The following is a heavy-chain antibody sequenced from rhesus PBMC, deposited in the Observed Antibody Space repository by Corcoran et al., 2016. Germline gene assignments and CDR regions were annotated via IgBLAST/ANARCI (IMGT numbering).Heavy chain of an antibody. CDR2: SGGSTGSN. J-gene: IGHJ6*01. CDR1: GYSISSGFG. CDR3: AREEQRYSWNNRCGLDA. V-gene: IGHV4-127*01. Sequence: QVQLQESGPGLVKPSETLSLTCAVSGYSISSGFGCSWIRHPPGKGREWIGSSGGSTGSNNYNPSLKSRVTIATDTSKNQFSLKLSSVTAADTAVYYCAREEQRYSWNNRCGLDAWGQGVVVTVSS. D-gene: IGHD1-20*01.